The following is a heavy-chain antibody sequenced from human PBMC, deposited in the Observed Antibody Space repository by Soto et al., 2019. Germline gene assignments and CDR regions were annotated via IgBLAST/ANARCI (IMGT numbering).Heavy chain of an antibody. J-gene: IGHJ4*02. V-gene: IGHV4-39*01. D-gene: IGHD3-10*01. Sequence: PSETLSLTCTVSGGSISSSSYYWGWIRQPPGKGLEWIGSIYYSGSTYYNPSLKSRVTISVDTSKNQFSLKLSSVTAADTAVYYCARGVMGSGSYSPPRFDYWGQGTLVTVSS. CDR2: IYYSGST. CDR3: ARGVMGSGSYSPPRFDY. CDR1: GGSISSSSYY.